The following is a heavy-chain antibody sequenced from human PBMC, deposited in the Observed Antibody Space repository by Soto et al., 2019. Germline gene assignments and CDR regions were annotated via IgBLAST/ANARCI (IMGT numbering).Heavy chain of an antibody. D-gene: IGHD3-10*01. V-gene: IGHV4-34*01. Sequence: PSETLSLTCTVYGWSFRRYDWSWIRQPPGKGLEWIGEINHSGSTNYNPSLKSRVTISVDTSKNQFSLKLSSVTAADTAVYYCARGVTMVRGVHLRYYYGMDVWGQGTTVTVSS. CDR2: INHSGST. CDR1: GWSFRRYD. J-gene: IGHJ6*02. CDR3: ARGVTMVRGVHLRYYYGMDV.